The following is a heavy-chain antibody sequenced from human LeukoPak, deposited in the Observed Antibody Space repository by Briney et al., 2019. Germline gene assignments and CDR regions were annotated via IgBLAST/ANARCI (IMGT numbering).Heavy chain of an antibody. D-gene: IGHD2-2*02. CDR3: ARVSMTVYRGSNYYYGMDV. Sequence: GASVKVSFKASGGTFSSYAISWVRQAPGQGLEWMGRIIPILGIANYAQKFQGRVTITADKSTSTAYMELSSLRSEDTAVYYCARVSMTVYRGSNYYYGMDVWGQGTTVTVSS. V-gene: IGHV1-69*04. J-gene: IGHJ6*02. CDR2: IIPILGIA. CDR1: GGTFSSYA.